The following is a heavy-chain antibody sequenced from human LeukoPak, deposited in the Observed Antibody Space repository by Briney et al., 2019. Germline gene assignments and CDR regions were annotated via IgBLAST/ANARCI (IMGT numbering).Heavy chain of an antibody. CDR2: INHSGST. J-gene: IGHJ3*02. CDR1: GGSFGGYY. CDR3: ARDNDIVVVPAANDAFDI. V-gene: IGHV4-34*01. D-gene: IGHD2-2*01. Sequence: SETLSLTCAVYGGSFGGYYWSWIRQPPGKGLEWIGEINHSGSTNYYPSLKSRVTISVDTSKHQFSLKLSSVTAADTAVYYCARDNDIVVVPAANDAFDIWGQGTMVTVSS.